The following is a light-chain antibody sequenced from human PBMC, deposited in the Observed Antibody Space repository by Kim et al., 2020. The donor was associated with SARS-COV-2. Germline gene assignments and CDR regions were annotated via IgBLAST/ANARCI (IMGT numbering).Light chain of an antibody. CDR2: GKY. CDR1: SLRNYY. CDR3: NSRDSSGDHVV. V-gene: IGLV3-19*01. J-gene: IGLJ3*02. Sequence: SSELTQDPAVSVALGQTVRLTCQGDSLRNYYATWYQQRPGQAPVLVLYGKYNRPSGIPDRFSGSASGNTASLTITGAQAGDEADYYCNSRDSSGDHVVFGGGTQLTVL.